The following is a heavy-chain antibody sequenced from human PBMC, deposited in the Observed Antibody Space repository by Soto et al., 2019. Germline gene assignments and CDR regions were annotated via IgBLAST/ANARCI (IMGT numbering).Heavy chain of an antibody. CDR3: ARDLDIFYYDSSGHAPSDY. J-gene: IGHJ4*02. V-gene: IGHV3-30*03. Sequence: PGGSLRLSCAASGFTFSSYGMHWVRQAPGKGLEWVAVISYDGSNKYYADSVKGRFTISRDNSKNTLYLQMNSLRAEDTAVYYCARDLDIFYYDSSGHAPSDYWGQGTLVTVSS. D-gene: IGHD3-22*01. CDR1: GFTFSSYG. CDR2: ISYDGSNK.